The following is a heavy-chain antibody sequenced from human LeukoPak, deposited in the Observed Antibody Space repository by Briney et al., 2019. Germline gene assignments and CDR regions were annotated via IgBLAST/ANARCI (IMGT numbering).Heavy chain of an antibody. V-gene: IGHV3-30*04. CDR3: ARGRRRIAAAGATPPAPYFDY. CDR1: GFTFSSYV. CDR2: ISYDGSNE. D-gene: IGHD6-13*01. Sequence: GGSLRLSCAASGFTFSSYVMHWVRQAPGKGLEWVAIISYDGSNEYYADSVKGRFTISRDNSKNSLYLQMNSLRAEDTAVYYCARGRRRIAAAGATPPAPYFDYWGQGTLVTVSS. J-gene: IGHJ4*02.